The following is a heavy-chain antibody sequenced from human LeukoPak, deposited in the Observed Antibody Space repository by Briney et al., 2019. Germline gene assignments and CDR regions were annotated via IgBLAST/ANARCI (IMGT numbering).Heavy chain of an antibody. CDR3: ARGRVSSSTYYSTYYYYFYMDV. V-gene: IGHV1-46*01. CDR2: INPSGGST. J-gene: IGHJ6*03. D-gene: IGHD4-11*01. Sequence: ASVKVSCKASGYTFTSYYMHWVRQAPGQGLEWMGIINPSGGSTSYAQKFQGRVTMTRDMSTSTVYMELSSLRSEDTAVYYCARGRVSSSTYYSTYYYYFYMDVWGKGTTVIVSS. CDR1: GYTFTSYY.